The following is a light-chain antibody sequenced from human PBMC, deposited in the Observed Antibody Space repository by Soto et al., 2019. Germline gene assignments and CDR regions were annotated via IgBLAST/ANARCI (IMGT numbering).Light chain of an antibody. Sequence: DIQMTQSPSTLSASVGDSVTITCRASQSIGSWLAWYQQKPGKAPKLLIYKASSLESGVPSRFSGSGSGTEFTLTISSLQPDDFATYYCQQYSDFPWTFGQGTKVEIK. CDR2: KAS. CDR1: QSIGSW. CDR3: QQYSDFPWT. J-gene: IGKJ1*01. V-gene: IGKV1-5*03.